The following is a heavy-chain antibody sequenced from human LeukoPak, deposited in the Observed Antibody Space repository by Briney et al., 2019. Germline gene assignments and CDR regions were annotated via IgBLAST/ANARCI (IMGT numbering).Heavy chain of an antibody. Sequence: GGSLRLSCAASGFTFSNYAMSWVRQAPGKGLEWVSTISNSGGSTYYADSVKGRFTISRDSSRNTLFLHMNTLRAEDTAIYYCAKDRTVGASYWYFDLWGRGTLVTVSS. CDR3: AKDRTVGASYWYFDL. V-gene: IGHV3-23*01. CDR2: ISNSGGST. D-gene: IGHD1-26*01. J-gene: IGHJ2*01. CDR1: GFTFSNYA.